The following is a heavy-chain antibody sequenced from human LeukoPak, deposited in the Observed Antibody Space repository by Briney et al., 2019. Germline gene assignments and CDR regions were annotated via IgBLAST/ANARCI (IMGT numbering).Heavy chain of an antibody. J-gene: IGHJ3*02. CDR2: IGTAGDT. Sequence: GGSLRLSCAASGFTFSSYDMHWVRQATGKGLEWVSAIGTAGDTYYPGSVKGRFTISRENAKNSLYLQMNSLRAGDTAVYYCAIRREPYDAFDIWGQGAMVTVSS. CDR1: GFTFSSYD. V-gene: IGHV3-13*01. CDR3: AIRREPYDAFDI. D-gene: IGHD1-14*01.